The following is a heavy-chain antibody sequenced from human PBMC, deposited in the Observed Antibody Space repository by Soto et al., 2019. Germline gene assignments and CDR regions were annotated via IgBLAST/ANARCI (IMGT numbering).Heavy chain of an antibody. Sequence: SETLSLTCAVYGGSFSGYYWSWIRQPPGKGLEWIGEINHSGSTNYNPSLKSRVTISVDTSKNQFSLKLSSVTAADTAVYYCARGKDSSSWYWWFDPWGQGTLVTVSS. J-gene: IGHJ5*02. D-gene: IGHD6-13*01. V-gene: IGHV4-34*01. CDR3: ARGKDSSSWYWWFDP. CDR2: INHSGST. CDR1: GGSFSGYY.